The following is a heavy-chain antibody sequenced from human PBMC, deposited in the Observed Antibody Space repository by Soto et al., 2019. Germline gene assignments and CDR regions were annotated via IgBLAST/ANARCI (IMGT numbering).Heavy chain of an antibody. Sequence: QVQLVESGGGVVQPVRSLRLSCAASGFTFNSYGMHWVRQAPGKGLEWVAVISYEGSIKYYADSVKGRFTISRDNSKNTLYLQTNSLRDDDTAVYYCAKIAVAGQHYFDYWGQGTLVTVSS. J-gene: IGHJ4*02. CDR3: AKIAVAGQHYFDY. D-gene: IGHD6-19*01. V-gene: IGHV3-30*18. CDR2: ISYEGSIK. CDR1: GFTFNSYG.